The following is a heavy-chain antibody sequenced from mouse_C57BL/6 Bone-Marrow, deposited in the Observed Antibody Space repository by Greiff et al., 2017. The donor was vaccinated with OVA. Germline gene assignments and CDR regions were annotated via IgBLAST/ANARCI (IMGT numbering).Heavy chain of an antibody. V-gene: IGHV1-81*01. CDR3: ARPLYWYFDV. CDR2: IYPRSGNT. CDR1: GYTFTSYG. Sequence: VKLMESGAELARPGASVKLSCKAFGYTFTSYGISWVKQRTGQGLEWIGEIYPRSGNTYYNEKFKGKATLTADKSSSTAYMELRSLTSEDSAVYFCARPLYWYFDVWGTGTTVTVSS. J-gene: IGHJ1*03.